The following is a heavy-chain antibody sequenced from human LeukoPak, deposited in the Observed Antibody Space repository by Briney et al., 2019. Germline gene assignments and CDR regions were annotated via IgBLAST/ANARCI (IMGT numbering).Heavy chain of an antibody. Sequence: HGESLKISCEGSGYSFTSYWIGWVRQMPGKGLEWMGIIYPGDSDTRYSPSFQGQVTISADKSISTAYLQWSSLKALDTAMYYCATQGYSSSSGLDLGYWGQGTLVTVSS. CDR1: GYSFTSYW. CDR3: ATQGYSSSSGLDLGY. J-gene: IGHJ4*02. CDR2: IYPGDSDT. V-gene: IGHV5-51*01. D-gene: IGHD6-6*01.